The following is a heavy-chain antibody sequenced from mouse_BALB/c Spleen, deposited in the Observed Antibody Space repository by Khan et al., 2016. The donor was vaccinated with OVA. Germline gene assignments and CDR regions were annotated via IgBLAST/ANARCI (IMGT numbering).Heavy chain of an antibody. CDR1: GFTVSSYD. D-gene: IGHD1-1*01. V-gene: IGHV5-6-5*01. CDR2: ISSGGST. Sequence: LVESGGGLVKPGGSLKLSCAASGFTVSSYDMSWVRQTPEKRLAWVASISSGGSTYYPDSVKGRFTISRDNVRNILSLQMSSLRSEDTAMYYCARGPYYGSSPCYFDYWGQGTTLTVSS. CDR3: ARGPYYGSSPCYFDY. J-gene: IGHJ2*01.